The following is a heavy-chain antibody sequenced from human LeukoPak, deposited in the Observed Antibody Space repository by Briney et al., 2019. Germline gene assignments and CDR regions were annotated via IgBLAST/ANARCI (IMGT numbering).Heavy chain of an antibody. CDR1: GGTFSSYA. CDR3: ARDARGPFDY. Sequence: ASVKVSCKASGGTFSSYAIRWVRQAPGQGLEWMGRIIPIFGTANYAQKFQGRVTITTDESTSTAYMELSSLRSEDTAVYYCARDARGPFDYWGQGTLVTVSS. CDR2: IIPIFGTA. J-gene: IGHJ4*02. V-gene: IGHV1-69*05.